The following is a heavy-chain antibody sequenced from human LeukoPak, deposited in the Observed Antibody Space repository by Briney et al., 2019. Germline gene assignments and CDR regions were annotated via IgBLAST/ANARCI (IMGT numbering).Heavy chain of an antibody. Sequence: PSETLSLTCAVCGGSFSVYYWGWIRQPPGKGLEWIGSIYYSGSTYYNPSLKSRVTISVDTSKNQFSLKLSSVTAADTAVYYCARGPQRYSYGFPPSFDYWGQGTLVTVSS. CDR1: GGSFSVYY. J-gene: IGHJ4*02. CDR2: IYYSGST. CDR3: ARGPQRYSYGFPPSFDY. V-gene: IGHV4-34*01. D-gene: IGHD5-18*01.